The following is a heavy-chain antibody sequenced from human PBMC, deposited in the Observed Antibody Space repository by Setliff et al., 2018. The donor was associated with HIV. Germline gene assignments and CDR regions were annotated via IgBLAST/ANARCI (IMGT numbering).Heavy chain of an antibody. CDR3: ARLNRWSIAVAGTHLYYYGMDV. J-gene: IGHJ6*02. CDR2: INAGNGNT. Sequence: SVKVSCKASGYTFTSYSIHWVRQAPGQRLEWMGWINAGNGNTKYSQKFQGRVTITRDTSASTAYMELSSLRSEDTAVYYCARLNRWSIAVAGTHLYYYGMDVWGQGTTVTVYS. D-gene: IGHD6-19*01. V-gene: IGHV1-3*01. CDR1: GYTFTSYS.